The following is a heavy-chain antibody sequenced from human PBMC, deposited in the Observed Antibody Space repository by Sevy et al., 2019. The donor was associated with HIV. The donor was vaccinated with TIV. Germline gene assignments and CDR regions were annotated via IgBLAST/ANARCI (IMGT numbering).Heavy chain of an antibody. CDR3: AKETGGGYSYGYTYYYYGMDV. D-gene: IGHD5-18*01. V-gene: IGHV3-23*01. J-gene: IGHJ6*02. CDR1: GFTFSSYA. Sequence: GGSLRLSCAASGFTFSSYAMSWVRQAPGKGLEWVSALSGSGGSTYYADSVKGRFTISRDNSKNTLYLQMNSLRAEDTAVYYCAKETGGGYSYGYTYYYYGMDVWGQGTTVTVSS. CDR2: LSGSGGST.